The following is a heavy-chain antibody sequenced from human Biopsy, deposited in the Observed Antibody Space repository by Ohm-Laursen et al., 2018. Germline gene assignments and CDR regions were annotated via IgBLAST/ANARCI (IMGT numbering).Heavy chain of an antibody. Sequence: SLRLSCTASGFTFTSYAMHWVRQAPGKGLEWVAVISYDGSGEYYADSLQGRFIISRDNPKNTVDLQMTSLRAEDTAVYFCARDGKRWDYSTYFSWHFDLWGRGTLVTVSS. CDR3: ARDGKRWDYSTYFSWHFDL. CDR1: GFTFTSYA. D-gene: IGHD4-11*01. V-gene: IGHV3-30*03. CDR2: ISYDGSGE. J-gene: IGHJ2*01.